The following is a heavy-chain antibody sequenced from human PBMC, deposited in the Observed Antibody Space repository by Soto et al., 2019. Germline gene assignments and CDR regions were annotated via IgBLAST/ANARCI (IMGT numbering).Heavy chain of an antibody. J-gene: IGHJ4*02. D-gene: IGHD5-12*01. V-gene: IGHV4-31*03. Sequence: QVQLQESGPGLVKPSQTLSLSCTVSGGSLSSGGYYWSWIRQHPGKGLEWIGFIYYSGSTYYNPSLKSRGTIAGDTSQNQFSPKLSSVTAADTAGYYCARDTQRGYSGYFDSWGQGTLVTVSS. CDR1: GGSLSSGGYY. CDR3: ARDTQRGYSGYFDS. CDR2: IYYSGST.